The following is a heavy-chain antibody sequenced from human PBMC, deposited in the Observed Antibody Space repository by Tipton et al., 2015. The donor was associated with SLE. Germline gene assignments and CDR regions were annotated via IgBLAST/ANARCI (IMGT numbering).Heavy chain of an antibody. CDR3: AKDRGVCTGGVCPTRIGAFDI. V-gene: IGHV3-9*01. CDR1: GFTFDDYA. D-gene: IGHD2-8*02. J-gene: IGHJ3*02. Sequence: RSLRLSCAASGFTFDDYAMHWVRQAPGKGLEWVSGISWNSGSIGYADSVKGRFTISRDNAKNSLYLQMNSLRAEDTALYYCAKDRGVCTGGVCPTRIGAFDIWGQGTMVTVSS. CDR2: ISWNSGSI.